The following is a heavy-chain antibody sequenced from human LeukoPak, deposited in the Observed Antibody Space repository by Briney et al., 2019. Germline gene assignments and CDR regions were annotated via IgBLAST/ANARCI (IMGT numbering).Heavy chain of an antibody. CDR3: ARGGSYFWGSYRLKSWFDP. CDR2: IYYSGST. CDR1: GGSISSYY. J-gene: IGHJ5*02. V-gene: IGHV4-59*01. Sequence: SETLSLTCTVSGGSISSYYWSWIRQPPGKGLEWIGYIYYSGSTNYNPSLKSRVTISVDTSKNQFSLKLSSVTAADTAVYYCARGGSYFWGSYRLKSWFDPWGQGTLVTVSS. D-gene: IGHD3-16*02.